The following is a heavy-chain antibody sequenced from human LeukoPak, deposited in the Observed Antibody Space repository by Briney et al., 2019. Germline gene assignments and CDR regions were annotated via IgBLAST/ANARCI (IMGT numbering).Heavy chain of an antibody. J-gene: IGHJ3*02. CDR1: GFTFSSYG. Sequence: GGSLRLSCAESGFTFSSYGMHWVRQAPGKGLEWVSSISSSSSYVYYADSVKGRFTISRDNAKNSLYLQMHSLRVEDTAVYYCARDARLVAPDAFDIWGQGTMVTVSS. V-gene: IGHV3-21*01. CDR3: ARDARLVAPDAFDI. CDR2: ISSSSSYV. D-gene: IGHD5-12*01.